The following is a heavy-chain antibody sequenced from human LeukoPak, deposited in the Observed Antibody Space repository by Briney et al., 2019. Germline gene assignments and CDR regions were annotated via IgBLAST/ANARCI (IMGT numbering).Heavy chain of an antibody. Sequence: GDPRNSSCKASGSPFISYWIGWVRQMPGKGREYMDIIHPGDSVTNYSPSVQGQVTISVDRSSTTAYLQWNRLRASDTAMYYCATPPRGLESGFDNWGQGDPVTVSS. J-gene: IGHJ4*02. CDR2: IHPGDSVT. V-gene: IGHV5-51*01. D-gene: IGHD5-24*01. CDR3: ATPPRGLESGFDN. CDR1: GSPFISYW.